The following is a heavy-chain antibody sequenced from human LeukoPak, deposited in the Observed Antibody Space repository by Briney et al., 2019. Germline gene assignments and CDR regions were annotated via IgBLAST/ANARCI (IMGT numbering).Heavy chain of an antibody. D-gene: IGHD6-13*01. J-gene: IGHJ4*02. CDR3: ASSENYSSSWKFDY. CDR1: GFTFSSYW. CDR2: INSDGSST. Sequence: PGGSLRLSCAASGFTFSSYWMHWVRQAPGKGLVWVSRINSDGSSTSYADSVKGRFTISRDNAKNTPYLQMNSLRAEDTAVYYCASSENYSSSWKFDYWGQGTLVTVSS. V-gene: IGHV3-74*01.